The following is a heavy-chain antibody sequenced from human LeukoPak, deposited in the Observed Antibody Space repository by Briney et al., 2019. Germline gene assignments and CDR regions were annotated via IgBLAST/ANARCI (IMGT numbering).Heavy chain of an antibody. CDR3: ARDIPVTMHLWFGLDV. V-gene: IGHV3-30*04. J-gene: IGHJ6*04. CDR1: GFTFSSYA. D-gene: IGHD3-10*01. CDR2: ISYDGSNK. Sequence: GSLRLSCAASGFTFSSYAMHWVRQAPGKGLEWVAVISYDGSNKYYADSVKGRFTISRDNSKNTLYLQMNSLRAEDTAVYYCARDIPVTMHLWFGLDVWGRGTTVTVSS.